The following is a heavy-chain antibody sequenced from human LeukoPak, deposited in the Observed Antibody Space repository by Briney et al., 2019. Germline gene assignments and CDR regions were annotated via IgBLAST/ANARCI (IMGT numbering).Heavy chain of an antibody. D-gene: IGHD6-19*01. Sequence: GESLRISCKGSGYSFTSYWISWVRQMPGKGLEWMGRIDPSDSYTNYSPSFQGHVTISADKSISTAYPQWSSLKASDTAMYYCARHSDSSGWYEDNWFDPWGQGTLVTVSS. CDR2: IDPSDSYT. CDR3: ARHSDSSGWYEDNWFDP. CDR1: GYSFTSYW. J-gene: IGHJ5*02. V-gene: IGHV5-10-1*01.